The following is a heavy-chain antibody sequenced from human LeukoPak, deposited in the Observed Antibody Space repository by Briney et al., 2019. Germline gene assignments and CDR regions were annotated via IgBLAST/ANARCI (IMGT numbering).Heavy chain of an antibody. Sequence: PGGSLRLSCAASGFTFSSYAMSWARQAPGKGLEWVSAISGSGGSTYYADSVKGRFTISRDNSKNTLYLQMNSLRAEDTAVYYCAKLPYYDFWSGYSPRAYFDYWGQGTLVTVSS. CDR2: ISGSGGST. CDR1: GFTFSSYA. J-gene: IGHJ4*02. D-gene: IGHD3-3*01. V-gene: IGHV3-23*01. CDR3: AKLPYYDFWSGYSPRAYFDY.